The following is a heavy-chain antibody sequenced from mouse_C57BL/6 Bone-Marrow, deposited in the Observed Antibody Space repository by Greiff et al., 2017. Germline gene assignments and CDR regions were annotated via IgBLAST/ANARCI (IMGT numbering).Heavy chain of an antibody. Sequence: DVKLVESGGGLVKPGGSLKLSCAASGFTFSDYGMHWVRQAPEKGLEWVAYISSGSSTIYYADTVKGRFTISRDNAKNTLFLQMTSLRSEDTAMYYCARGGLDDAMDYRGQGTSVTVSS. CDR1: GFTFSDYG. V-gene: IGHV5-17*01. J-gene: IGHJ4*01. CDR2: ISSGSSTI. D-gene: IGHD2-4*01. CDR3: ARGGLDDAMDY.